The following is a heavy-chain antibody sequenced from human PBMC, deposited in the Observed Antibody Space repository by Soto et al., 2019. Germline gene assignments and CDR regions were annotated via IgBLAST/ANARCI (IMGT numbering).Heavy chain of an antibody. CDR1: GFTFSDHA. J-gene: IGHJ4*02. CDR2: TTNNGDRT. V-gene: IGHV3-23*01. Sequence: EVQLLESGGGLVQPGGSLRLSCAAPGFTFSDHAMTWVRQAPGKGLEWVSTTTNNGDRTFYADSVKGRFTVSRDRSNNTLYLQMNSLRAEDTAVYFCARPPLYSSGGYFDRWGQGTLVTVSS. CDR3: ARPPLYSSGGYFDR. D-gene: IGHD6-19*01.